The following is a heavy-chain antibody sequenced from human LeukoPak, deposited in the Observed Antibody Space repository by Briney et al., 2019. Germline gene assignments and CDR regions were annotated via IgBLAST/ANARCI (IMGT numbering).Heavy chain of an antibody. CDR2: IYYSGST. V-gene: IGHV4-59*08. D-gene: IGHD5-12*01. CDR3: ARSGWTGGYILYFDY. CDR1: GGSISSYY. Sequence: SETLSLTCTVSGGSISSYYCSWIRQPPGKGLEWIGYIYYSGSTNYNPSLKSRVTISVDTSKNQFSLKLSSVTAADTAVYYCARSGWTGGYILYFDYWGQGTLVTVSS. J-gene: IGHJ4*02.